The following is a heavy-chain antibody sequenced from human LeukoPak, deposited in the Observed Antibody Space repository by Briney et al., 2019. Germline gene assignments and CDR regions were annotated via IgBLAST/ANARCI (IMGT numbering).Heavy chain of an antibody. D-gene: IGHD3-10*01. CDR1: VGALCSYY. CDR3: ARVNYYGSGSYYADFDY. CDR2: IYYSGTT. Sequence: SQTLSLTCTVSVGALCSYYLTWIRQPPGHGLKGRGGIYYSGTTNYNPSLTSRLTISVDTSKNQFSLKLSSVTAADTAVYYCARVNYYGSGSYYADFDYWGQGTLVTVSS. J-gene: IGHJ4*02. V-gene: IGHV4-59*01.